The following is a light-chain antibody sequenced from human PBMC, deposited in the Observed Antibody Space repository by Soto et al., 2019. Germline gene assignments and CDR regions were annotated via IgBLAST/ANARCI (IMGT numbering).Light chain of an antibody. CDR3: QHYNSYSEA. Sequence: DVPHTPAPPTLSASIVDIVPIACRASQNINNWIAWYQQKPGKAPKFLIYDASTLESGVPSRFSGSGSGTEFTLTISSLQPDDFATYYCQHYNSYSEAFAQGTKVDI. CDR1: QNINNW. CDR2: DAS. V-gene: IGKV1-5*01. J-gene: IGKJ1*01.